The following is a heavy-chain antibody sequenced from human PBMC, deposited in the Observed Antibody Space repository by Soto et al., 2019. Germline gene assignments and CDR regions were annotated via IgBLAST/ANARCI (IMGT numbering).Heavy chain of an antibody. J-gene: IGHJ6*02. D-gene: IGHD1-26*01. CDR1: GGSISSYY. V-gene: IGHV4-59*01. CDR3: ARDSGSYYAYYYYGMDV. CDR2: IYYSGST. Sequence: SETLSLTCTVSGGSISSYYWSWIRQPPGKGLEWIGYIYYSGSTNYTPSLRSRVTISVDTSKNQFSLKLSSVTAADTAVYYCARDSGSYYAYYYYGMDVWGQGTTVTVSS.